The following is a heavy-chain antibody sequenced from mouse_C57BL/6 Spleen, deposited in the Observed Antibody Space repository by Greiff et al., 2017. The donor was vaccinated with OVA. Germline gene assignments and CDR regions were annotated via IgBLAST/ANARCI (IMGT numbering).Heavy chain of an antibody. J-gene: IGHJ2*01. CDR1: GFTFSSYA. V-gene: IGHV5-4*01. D-gene: IGHD2-5*01. CDR3: ARDLDSNYYFDY. Sequence: EVQVVESGGGLVKPGGSLKLSCAASGFTFSSYAMSWVRQTPEKRLEWVATISDGGSYTYYPDNVKGRFTISRDNAKNNLYLQMSHLKSEDTAMYYCARDLDSNYYFDYWGQGTTLTVSS. CDR2: ISDGGSYT.